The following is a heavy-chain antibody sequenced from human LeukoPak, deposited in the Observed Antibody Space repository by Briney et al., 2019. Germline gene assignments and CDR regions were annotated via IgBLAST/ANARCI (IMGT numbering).Heavy chain of an antibody. Sequence: SETLSLTCTVSGGSISSYYWSWIRQPAGKGLEWIGRIYTSGSTNYNPFLKSRVTMSVDTSKNQFSLKLSSVTAADTAVYYCARGLAGSWYEGNWFDPWGQGTLVTVSS. CDR1: GGSISSYY. CDR3: ARGLAGSWYEGNWFDP. D-gene: IGHD6-13*01. J-gene: IGHJ5*02. CDR2: IYTSGST. V-gene: IGHV4-4*07.